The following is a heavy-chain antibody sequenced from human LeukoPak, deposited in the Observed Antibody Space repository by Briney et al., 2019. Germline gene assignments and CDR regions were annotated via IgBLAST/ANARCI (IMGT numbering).Heavy chain of an antibody. J-gene: IGHJ5*02. D-gene: IGHD6-6*01. CDR3: ARVSSPLQYNWFDP. CDR2: INPNSGGT. CDR1: GYTFTGYY. Sequence: ASVKVSCKASGYTFTGYYIHWVRQAPGQGREWMGRINPNSGGTNYARKFQGRVTMTRDTSITTAYMELSGLRSDDTAVYSCARVSSPLQYNWFDPWGQGTLVTVSS. V-gene: IGHV1-2*06.